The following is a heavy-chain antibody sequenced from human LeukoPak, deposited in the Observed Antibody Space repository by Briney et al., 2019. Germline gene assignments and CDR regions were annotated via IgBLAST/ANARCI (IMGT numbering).Heavy chain of an antibody. J-gene: IGHJ4*02. CDR1: GFTFSSYG. Sequence: SGGSLRLSCAASGFTFSSYGMHWVRQAPGKGLEWVAFIRYDGSNRYYADSVKGRFTISRDNSKNTLYLQMNSLRAEDTAVYYCAKDGPAVNGELELDYWGQGTLVTVSS. CDR3: AKDGPAVNGELELDY. D-gene: IGHD3-10*01. V-gene: IGHV3-30*02. CDR2: IRYDGSNR.